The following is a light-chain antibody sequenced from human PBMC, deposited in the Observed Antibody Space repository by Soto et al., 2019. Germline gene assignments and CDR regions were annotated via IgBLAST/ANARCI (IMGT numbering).Light chain of an antibody. V-gene: IGLV2-14*01. CDR1: SSDVGAYNF. CDR3: SSYTSSNTPYV. Sequence: QSVLTLPDSVSGSPRQSIPIDCTGSSSDVGAYNFVSWYQHHPGKAPRVILYEVTTRPSGVSSRFSGSKYGNTASLTISGLQADDEANYYCSSYTSSNTPYVFGTGTKVTVL. CDR2: EVT. J-gene: IGLJ1*01.